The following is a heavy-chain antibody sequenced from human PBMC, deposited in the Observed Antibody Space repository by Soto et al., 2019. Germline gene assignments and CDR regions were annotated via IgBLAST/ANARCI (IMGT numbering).Heavy chain of an antibody. CDR3: AKDRGSGWYYFDY. V-gene: IGHV3-30*18. D-gene: IGHD6-19*01. CDR2: ISYDGSNK. Sequence: QVQLVESGGGVVQPGRSLRLSCAASGFTFSSYGMHWVRQAPGKGLEWVAVISYDGSNKYYADSVKGRFTISRDNSKNTLYLQMSSLRAEDTAVYYCAKDRGSGWYYFDYWGQGTLVTVSS. CDR1: GFTFSSYG. J-gene: IGHJ4*02.